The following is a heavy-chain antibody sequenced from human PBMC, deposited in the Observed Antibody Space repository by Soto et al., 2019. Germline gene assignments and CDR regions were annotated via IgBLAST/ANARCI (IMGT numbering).Heavy chain of an antibody. D-gene: IGHD6-13*01. CDR1: GGSISSGDYY. CDR3: ARARFSNSWYVWAY. CDR2: IYYSGST. J-gene: IGHJ4*02. Sequence: QVQLQESGPGLVKPSQTLSLTCTVSGGSISSGDYYWSWIRQPPGKGLEWIGYIYYSGSTYYNPSLKSRVSISIDTSDNQFSLKLSSVTAADTAVYYCARARFSNSWYVWAYWGQGTLVTVSS. V-gene: IGHV4-30-4*01.